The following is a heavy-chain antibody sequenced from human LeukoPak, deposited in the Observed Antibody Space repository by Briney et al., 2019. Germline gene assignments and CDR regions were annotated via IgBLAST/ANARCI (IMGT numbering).Heavy chain of an antibody. J-gene: IGHJ4*02. V-gene: IGHV3-23*01. D-gene: IGHD3-22*01. CDR1: GFSFSSHG. CDR2: IIGGAGST. CDR3: ARESTYYDC. Sequence: GGSLRLSCAASGFSFSSHGMSWVRQAPGKGLEWVSGIIGGAGSTYYADSVKGRFTISGDNSKNTLFLQMNSLRAEDTAVYYCARESTYYDCWGQGTLVTVSS.